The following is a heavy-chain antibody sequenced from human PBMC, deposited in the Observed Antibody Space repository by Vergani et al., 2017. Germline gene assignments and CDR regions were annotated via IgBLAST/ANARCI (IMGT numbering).Heavy chain of an antibody. CDR2: IKSDGRT. V-gene: IGHV3-66*02. CDR3: TRSECSGTTCYGHYFDL. D-gene: IGHD2-15*01. Sequence: AQLVESGGGLVKPGGSLRLSCTASGYRVSDYYMSWVRQAPGKGLEWVSVIKSDGRTSYAESVRGRFTISRDTSRNAVYLQMNILRVEDTGVYYCTRSECSGTTCYGHYFDLWGHGILVTVSS. J-gene: IGHJ4*01. CDR1: GYRVSDYY.